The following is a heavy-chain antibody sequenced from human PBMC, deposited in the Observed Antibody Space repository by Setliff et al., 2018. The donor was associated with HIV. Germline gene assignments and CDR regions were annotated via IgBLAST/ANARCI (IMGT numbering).Heavy chain of an antibody. Sequence: SETLSLTCTVSGGSISSGSYYWSWIRQPPGKGLEWIGLIYYSGSTNYSPSLKSRVTISVDSSKNQFSLKLTSVTAADAAIYYCARQFPPYHSGAHYSDLWSQGTLVTVS. CDR3: ARQFPPYHSGAHYSDL. CDR2: IYYSGST. J-gene: IGHJ5*02. V-gene: IGHV4-61*01. CDR1: GGSISSGSYY. D-gene: IGHD6-19*01.